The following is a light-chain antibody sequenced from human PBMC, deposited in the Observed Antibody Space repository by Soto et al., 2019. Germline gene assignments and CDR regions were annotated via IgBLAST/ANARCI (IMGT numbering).Light chain of an antibody. V-gene: IGKV3-20*01. CDR1: HSVTGNN. Sequence: ESVLTQSPGTLSLSPGERATLSCRASHSVTGNNLAWYQKRPGQAPRLLIYDGSSRATGISDRFSGSGSGTDFTLTISRLEPEDVAVSYCQPYGTSPGTFGQGTKLEI. J-gene: IGKJ2*01. CDR2: DGS. CDR3: QPYGTSPGT.